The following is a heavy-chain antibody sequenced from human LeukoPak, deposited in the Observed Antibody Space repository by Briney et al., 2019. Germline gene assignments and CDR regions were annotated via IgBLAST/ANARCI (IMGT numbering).Heavy chain of an antibody. CDR3: ARLRAYYYDSSGYYNFDF. J-gene: IGHJ4*02. CDR1: GGSISSYY. Sequence: SETLSLTCTVSGGSISSYYWSWIRQPPGKGLEWIGYIYYSGSTNCNPSLKSRVTISVDTSKNQFSLRLSSVTAADTAVYYCARLRAYYYDSSGYYNFDFWGQGTLVTVSS. D-gene: IGHD3-22*01. CDR2: IYYSGST. V-gene: IGHV4-59*08.